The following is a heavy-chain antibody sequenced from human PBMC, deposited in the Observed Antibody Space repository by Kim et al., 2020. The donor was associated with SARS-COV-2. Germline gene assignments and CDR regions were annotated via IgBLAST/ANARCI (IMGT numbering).Heavy chain of an antibody. J-gene: IGHJ4*02. CDR1: GFTFSSYA. D-gene: IGHD2-15*01. V-gene: IGHV3-23*01. CDR2: ISGSGGST. Sequence: GGSLRLSCAASGFTFSSYAMSWVRQAPGKGLEWVSAISGSGGSTYYADSVKGRFTISRDNSKNTLYLQMNSLRAEDTAVYYCAKAGVVVVAAMLFFDYWGQRTLVTVSS. CDR3: AKAGVVVVAAMLFFDY.